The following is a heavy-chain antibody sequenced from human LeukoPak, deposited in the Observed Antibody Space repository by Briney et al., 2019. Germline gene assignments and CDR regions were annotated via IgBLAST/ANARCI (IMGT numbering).Heavy chain of an antibody. J-gene: IGHJ3*01. D-gene: IGHD2-15*01. Sequence: GGSLRHSCAESGFTLCGYSMNSGRQAPGKGLEWVSYISSGSSTIYYADSVKGRFTISRDNAKNSLCRQMNSRRDEDTAVYYCARGNNVVVAATRDTLWTWGQGTMVTVSS. CDR2: ISSGSSTI. V-gene: IGHV3-48*02. CDR1: GFTLCGYS. CDR3: ARGNNVVVAATRDTLWT.